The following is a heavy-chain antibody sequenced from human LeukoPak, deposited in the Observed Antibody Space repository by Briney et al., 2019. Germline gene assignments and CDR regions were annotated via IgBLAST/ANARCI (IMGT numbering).Heavy chain of an antibody. CDR2: ISYDGSNK. D-gene: IGHD5-18*01. Sequence: QPGGSLRLSCAASGFTFSSYAMHWVRQAPGKGLERVAVISYDGSNKYYADSVKGRFTISRDNSKNTLYLQMNSLRAEDTAVYYCARDRQDTAMVTLFDYWGQGTLVTVSS. V-gene: IGHV3-30-3*01. CDR3: ARDRQDTAMVTLFDY. CDR1: GFTFSSYA. J-gene: IGHJ4*02.